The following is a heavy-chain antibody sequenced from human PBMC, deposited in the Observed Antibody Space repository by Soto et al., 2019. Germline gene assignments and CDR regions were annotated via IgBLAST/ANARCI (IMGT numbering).Heavy chain of an antibody. D-gene: IGHD7-27*01. J-gene: IGHJ6*02. CDR2: ISGSGGST. V-gene: IGHV3-23*01. CDR1: GFTFSSYS. Sequence: PGGSLRLSCAASGFTFSSYSMSWVRQAPGKGLEWVSAISGSGGSTYYADSVKGRFTISRDNSKNTLYLQMNSLRAEDTAVYYCAKAGPDWGSGYYYGMDVWGQGTTVTVSS. CDR3: AKAGPDWGSGYYYGMDV.